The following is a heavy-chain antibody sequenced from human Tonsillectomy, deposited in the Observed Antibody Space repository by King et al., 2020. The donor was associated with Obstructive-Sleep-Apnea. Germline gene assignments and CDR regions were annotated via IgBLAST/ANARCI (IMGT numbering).Heavy chain of an antibody. D-gene: IGHD4-17*01. J-gene: IGHJ4*02. CDR3: AREATVTRVGY. Sequence: VQLVESGGGLVQPGGSLRLSCAASGFTVSSNYMSWVRQAPGKGLEWDSVIYSGGSTYYADSVKGRFTISRDNAKNTLYLQMNSLRAEDTAVYYCAREATVTRVGYWGQGTLVTVSS. V-gene: IGHV3-66*01. CDR1: GFTVSSNY. CDR2: IYSGGST.